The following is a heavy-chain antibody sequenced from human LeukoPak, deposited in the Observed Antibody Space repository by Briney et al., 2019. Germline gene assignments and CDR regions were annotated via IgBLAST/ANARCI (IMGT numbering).Heavy chain of an antibody. CDR2: KYYSGST. V-gene: IGHV4-39*07. Sequence: PSETLSLTCTVSGGSMTTRNYYWGWIRQSPGKGLEWIGHKYYSGSTYYNPSLKGRVSISVDTTIYQFSLSFSSVTAADTAVYYCARRGQQLVRWGQGTLVTVSS. J-gene: IGHJ4*02. CDR1: GGSMTTRNYY. CDR3: ARRGQQLVR. D-gene: IGHD6-13*01.